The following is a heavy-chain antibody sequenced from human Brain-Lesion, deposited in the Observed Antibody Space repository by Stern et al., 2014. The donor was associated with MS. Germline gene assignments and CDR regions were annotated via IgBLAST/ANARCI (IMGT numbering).Heavy chain of an antibody. J-gene: IGHJ4*02. Sequence: VQLVESGAEVKKPGASVKVSYKASGYTFTSYDVPWVRQAPGQGLEWMGWMNPDSGNIGYAQKFQGRGIMTRSTSISTAYMELTSLRSEDTAVYYCARRRQYYYGSGDYWGQGTLVTVSS. CDR3: ARRRQYYYGSGDY. D-gene: IGHD3-10*01. CDR2: MNPDSGNI. CDR1: GYTFTSYD. V-gene: IGHV1-8*01.